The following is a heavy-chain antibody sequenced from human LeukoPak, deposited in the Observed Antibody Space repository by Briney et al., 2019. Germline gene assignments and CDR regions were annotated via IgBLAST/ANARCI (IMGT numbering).Heavy chain of an antibody. Sequence: SETLSLTCAVSGYSISSGYYWGWIRPPPGKGLQWIGSLYHSGSTYYNPSLKSRVTISVDTSKNQFSLKLSSVTAADTAVYYCARILGPQSSTYYDFWSGYYFDYWGQGTLVTVSS. D-gene: IGHD3-3*01. CDR1: GYSISSGYY. CDR2: LYHSGST. CDR3: ARILGPQSSTYYDFWSGYYFDY. J-gene: IGHJ4*02. V-gene: IGHV4-38-2*01.